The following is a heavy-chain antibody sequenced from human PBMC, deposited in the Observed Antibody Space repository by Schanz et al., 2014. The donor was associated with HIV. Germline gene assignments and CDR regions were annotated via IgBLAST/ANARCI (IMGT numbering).Heavy chain of an antibody. CDR2: IWYDGSNK. CDR3: ARFVDYSKYYGMDV. V-gene: IGHV3-33*08. CDR1: GFTFDDYT. D-gene: IGHD4-4*01. J-gene: IGHJ6*02. Sequence: VQLLESGGGLVQPGGSLRLSCAASGFTFDDYTMHWVRQAPGKGLEWVAVIWYDGSNKYYADSVKGRFTISRDNSKNTLYLQMNSLRAEDTAVYYCARFVDYSKYYGMDVWGQGTTVTVSS.